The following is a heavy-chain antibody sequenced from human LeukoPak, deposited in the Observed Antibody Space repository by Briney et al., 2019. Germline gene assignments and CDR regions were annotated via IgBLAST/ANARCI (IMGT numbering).Heavy chain of an antibody. Sequence: ASVKVSCKASGYTFTSYGISWVRQAPGQGLEWMGWISAYNGNTNYAQKLQGRVTMTTDTSTSTAYMELRSLRSDDTAVYYCARGGDALYYYDSSGYYYPSDPWGQGTLVTVSS. D-gene: IGHD3-22*01. J-gene: IGHJ5*02. CDR1: GYTFTSYG. CDR2: ISAYNGNT. CDR3: ARGGDALYYYDSSGYYYPSDP. V-gene: IGHV1-18*01.